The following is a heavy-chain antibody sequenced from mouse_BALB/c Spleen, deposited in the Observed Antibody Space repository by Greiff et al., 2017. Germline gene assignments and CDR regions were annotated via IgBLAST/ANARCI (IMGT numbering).Heavy chain of an antibody. Sequence: VMLVESGPGLVAPSQSLSITCTVSGFSLTSYGVHWVRQPPGKGLEWLGVIWAGGSTNYYSALMSRLSISKDNSKSQVFLKMNSLQTDDTAMYYCASITTGFAYWGQGTLVTVSA. CDR1: GFSLTSYG. CDR3: ASITTGFAY. V-gene: IGHV2-9*02. CDR2: IWAGGST. D-gene: IGHD1-1*01. J-gene: IGHJ3*01.